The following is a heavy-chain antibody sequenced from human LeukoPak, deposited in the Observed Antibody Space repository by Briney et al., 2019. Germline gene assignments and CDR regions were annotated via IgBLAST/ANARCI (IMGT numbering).Heavy chain of an antibody. V-gene: IGHV4-59*01. Sequence: SETLSLTCTVSGGSISSYYWSWIRQPPGKGLEWIGYIYYSGSTNYNPSPKSRVTISVDTSKNQFSLKLSSVTAADTAVYYCASLGVRGILYWGQGTLVTVSS. D-gene: IGHD3-10*01. CDR3: ASLGVRGILY. CDR2: IYYSGST. J-gene: IGHJ4*02. CDR1: GGSISSYY.